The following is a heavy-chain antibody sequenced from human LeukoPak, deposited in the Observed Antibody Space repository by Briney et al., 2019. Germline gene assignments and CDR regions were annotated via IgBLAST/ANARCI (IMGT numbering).Heavy chain of an antibody. V-gene: IGHV4-39*07. D-gene: IGHD2-15*01. CDR3: ASGGGSSLNWFDP. CDR1: GASISGSSHYF. CDR2: IYHSGST. J-gene: IGHJ5*02. Sequence: PSETLSLTCTVSGASISGSSHYFWGWIRQTPGKGLEWIGSIYHSGSTYYNPSLKSRVTISVDTSKNQFSLKLSSVTAADTAVYYCASGGGSSLNWFDPWGQGTLVTVSS.